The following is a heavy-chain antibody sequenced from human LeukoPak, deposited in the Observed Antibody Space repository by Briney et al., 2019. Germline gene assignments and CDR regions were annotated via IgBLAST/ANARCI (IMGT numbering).Heavy chain of an antibody. CDR3: ARGRDSGSYYYGMDV. V-gene: IGHV3-21*04. D-gene: IGHD1-26*01. CDR1: GFTFSGYS. Sequence: GGSLRLSCAASGFTFSGYSMNWVRQAPGKGLEWVSSISSSSSYIYYADSVKGRFTISRDNAKNSLYLQMNSLRAEDTALYHCARGRDSGSYYYGMDVWGQGTTVTVSS. J-gene: IGHJ6*02. CDR2: ISSSSSYI.